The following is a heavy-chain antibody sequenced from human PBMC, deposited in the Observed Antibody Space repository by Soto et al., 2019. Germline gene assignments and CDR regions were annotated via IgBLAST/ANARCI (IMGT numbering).Heavy chain of an antibody. V-gene: IGHV3-23*01. Sequence: GSLRLSCAASGFTFSSYAMSWVRQAPGKGLEWVSVISGSGGSTYYADSVKGRFTISRDNSKNTLYLQMNSLRAEDTAVYFCANRRSYYYDTSGYYVYWGQGTLVTVS. CDR2: ISGSGGST. D-gene: IGHD3-22*01. CDR3: ANRRSYYYDTSGYYVY. CDR1: GFTFSSYA. J-gene: IGHJ4*02.